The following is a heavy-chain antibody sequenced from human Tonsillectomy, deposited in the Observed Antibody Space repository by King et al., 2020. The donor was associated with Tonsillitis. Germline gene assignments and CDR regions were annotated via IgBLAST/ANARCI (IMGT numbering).Heavy chain of an antibody. CDR2: FSVSGGST. CDR1: GFTFSSYA. CDR3: AKVSGLQPDYYYGMDV. V-gene: IGHV3-23*04. J-gene: IGHJ6*02. Sequence: VQLVESGGGLVQPGGSLRLSCAASGFTFSSYAMSWVCQAPGKGLEWGSAFSVSGGSTYYADSVKGGFTISRDNSKNTLYLQMNSLRAEDTAVYYCAKVSGLQPDYYYGMDVWGQGTTVTVSS. D-gene: IGHD4-11*01.